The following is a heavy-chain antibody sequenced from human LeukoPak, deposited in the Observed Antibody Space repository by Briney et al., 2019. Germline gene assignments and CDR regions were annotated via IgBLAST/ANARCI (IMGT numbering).Heavy chain of an antibody. CDR1: GVTFSSDS. CDR2: ISSSSSYI. D-gene: IGHD3-10*01. V-gene: IGHV3-21*01. CDR3: ARDSDPGAFDI. J-gene: IGHJ3*02. Sequence: GGTLRLSCAASGVTFSSDSMNWGRQAPGKGLEWVSSISSSSSYIYYADSVKGRFTISRDNAKNSLYLQMNSLRAKDTAVYYCARDSDPGAFDIWGQGTMVTVSS.